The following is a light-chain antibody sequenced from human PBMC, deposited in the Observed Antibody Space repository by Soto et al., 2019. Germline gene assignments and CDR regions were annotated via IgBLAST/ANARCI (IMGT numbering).Light chain of an antibody. J-gene: IGLJ1*01. CDR2: DIR. CDR1: SSDVGSYKY. V-gene: IGLV2-14*03. CDR3: SSYTSSSTRV. Sequence: QSALTQPASVSGSTGQSITISCTGSSSDVGSYKYVSWYQQQPGKAPKLMIYDIRNQPSGVSNRFSGSKSDNTASLTISGLQAEDAADYYCSSYTSSSTRVFGTGTKVTV.